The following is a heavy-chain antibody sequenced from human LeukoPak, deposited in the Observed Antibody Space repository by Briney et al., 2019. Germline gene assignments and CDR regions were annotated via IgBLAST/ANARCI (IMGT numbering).Heavy chain of an antibody. CDR3: ARRLAASYYYYYGMDV. D-gene: IGHD6-13*01. Sequence: ASVKVSCKASGGTFSSYAISWVRQATGQGLEWMGWMNPNSGNTGYAQKFQGRVTMTRNTSISTAYMELSSLRSEDTAVYYCARRLAASYYYYYGMDVWGQGTTVTVSS. V-gene: IGHV1-8*02. J-gene: IGHJ6*02. CDR1: GGTFSSYA. CDR2: MNPNSGNT.